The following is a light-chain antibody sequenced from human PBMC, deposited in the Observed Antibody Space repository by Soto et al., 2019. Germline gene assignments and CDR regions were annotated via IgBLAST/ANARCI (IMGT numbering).Light chain of an antibody. CDR3: QQYDDWIT. V-gene: IGKV3-15*01. Sequence: IVMTQSPATLSVSPGERVTLSCRASQSVKSNLAWYQQKPGQAPRLLTYGASTRASGIPARFSGSGSGTEFTLTISSLQSEDFAVYYCQQYDDWITFGQGTRLEIK. J-gene: IGKJ5*01. CDR2: GAS. CDR1: QSVKSN.